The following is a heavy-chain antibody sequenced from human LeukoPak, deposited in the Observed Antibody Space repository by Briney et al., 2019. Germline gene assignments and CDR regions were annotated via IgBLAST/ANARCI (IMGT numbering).Heavy chain of an antibody. CDR3: ASDHTGAGSPNWFDP. J-gene: IGHJ5*02. D-gene: IGHD5-18*01. CDR2: IYYSGST. Sequence: KPSETLSLTCTVSGDSISHYYWSWIRQPPGKGLEWIGYIYYSGSTNYNPSLKSRVTISVDTSKNQFSLKLSSVTAADTAVYYCASDHTGAGSPNWFDPWGQGTLVTVSS. CDR1: GDSISHYY. V-gene: IGHV4-59*01.